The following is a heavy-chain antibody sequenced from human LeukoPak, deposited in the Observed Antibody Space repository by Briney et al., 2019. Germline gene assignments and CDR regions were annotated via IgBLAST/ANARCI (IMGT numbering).Heavy chain of an antibody. CDR1: GGTLSSYA. CDR2: IIPIFGTA. J-gene: IGHJ3*02. CDR3: AREGASGLDDAFDI. D-gene: IGHD3-10*01. V-gene: IGHV1-69*06. Sequence: ASVKVSCKASGGTLSSYAISWVRQAPGQGLEWMGGIIPIFGTAKYAQKFQGRVTITADKSTSTAYMELSSLRSEDTAVYYCAREGASGLDDAFDIWGQGTMVTVSS.